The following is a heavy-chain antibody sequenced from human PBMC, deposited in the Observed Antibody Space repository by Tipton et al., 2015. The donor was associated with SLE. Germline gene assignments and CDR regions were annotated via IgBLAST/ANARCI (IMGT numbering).Heavy chain of an antibody. D-gene: IGHD2-2*01. CDR3: ARGFRSITCLDY. CDR2: IYATGIT. CDR1: GGSISSGSYY. V-gene: IGHV4-61*09. J-gene: IGHJ4*02. Sequence: TLSLTCTVSGGSISSGSYYWSWIRQPAGKGLEWIGHIYATGITNYNPSLKSRVTISLDTSKNQFSLKLSSATAADTAVYYCARGFRSITCLDYWGQGTLVTVSS.